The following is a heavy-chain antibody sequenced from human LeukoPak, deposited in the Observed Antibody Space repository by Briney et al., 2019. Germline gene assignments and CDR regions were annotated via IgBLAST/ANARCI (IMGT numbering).Heavy chain of an antibody. CDR3: ARAYYYGSGSSPPGY. CDR1: GGSFSGYY. D-gene: IGHD3-10*01. CDR2: INHSGGT. V-gene: IGHV4-34*01. J-gene: IGHJ4*02. Sequence: PSETLSLACAVYGGSFSGYYWSWIRQPPGKGLEWIGEINHSGGTNYNPSLKSRVTISVDTSKNQFSLKLSSVTAADTAVYYCARAYYYGSGSSPPGYWGQGTLVTVSS.